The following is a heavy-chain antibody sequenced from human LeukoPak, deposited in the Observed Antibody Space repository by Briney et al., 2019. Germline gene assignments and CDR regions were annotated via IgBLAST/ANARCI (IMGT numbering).Heavy chain of an antibody. CDR3: ARQGSGGRSFDV. CDR2: MYNSGST. D-gene: IGHD1-26*01. CDR1: GGSISTYY. V-gene: IGHV4-59*08. Sequence: PSETLSLTCTVSGGSISTYYWSWIRQPPGKGLERIGYMYNSGSTNYNPSLKSRVTISIDTSKNQVSLRLSSVTAADAAVYYCARQGSGGRSFDVWGQGTMVTVSS. J-gene: IGHJ3*01.